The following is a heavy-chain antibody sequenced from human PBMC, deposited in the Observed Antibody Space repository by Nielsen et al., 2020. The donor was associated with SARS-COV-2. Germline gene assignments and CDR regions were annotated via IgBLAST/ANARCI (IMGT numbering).Heavy chain of an antibody. V-gene: IGHV3-30*03. CDR3: ARDQMFRAVHYFYHYNMDV. CDR2: ISYDGSNR. CDR1: GFTFSSYS. Sequence: GESLKISCAASGFTFSSYSMNWVRQAPGKGLEWVALISYDGSNRYHGDSVKGRFTISRDGSKNTLFLQMNSLGPEDTAVYFCARDQMFRAVHYFYHYNMDVWGKGTTVSVSS. D-gene: IGHD3-10*02. J-gene: IGHJ6*03.